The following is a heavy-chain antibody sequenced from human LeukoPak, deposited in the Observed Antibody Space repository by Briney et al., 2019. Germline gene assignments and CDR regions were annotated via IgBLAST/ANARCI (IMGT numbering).Heavy chain of an antibody. J-gene: IGHJ5*02. D-gene: IGHD6-19*01. CDR2: IKYDGSEK. Sequence: GGSLRLSCVASGFIFNNFWMSWVRQAPGKGLEWVAKIKYDGSEKYYVDSVKGRFTVSRDTSKNTLYLQMNSLRADDTAVYYCAKCSTSAYTSGWCNWIDPWGQGTLVTVSS. CDR3: AKCSTSAYTSGWCNWIDP. CDR1: GFIFNNFW. V-gene: IGHV3-7*03.